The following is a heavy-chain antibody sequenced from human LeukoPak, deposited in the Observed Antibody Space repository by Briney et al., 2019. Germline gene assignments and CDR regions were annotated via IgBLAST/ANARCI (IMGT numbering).Heavy chain of an antibody. D-gene: IGHD6-6*01. V-gene: IGHV3-9*01. Sequence: QPGGSLRLSCAASGFTFDDYAMHWVRQAPGKGLEWVSGISWNSGSIGYADSVKGRFTISRDNSKNTLYLQMNSLRAEDTAVYHCARDEYRSSYYLDYWGQGTLVTVSS. CDR1: GFTFDDYA. CDR2: ISWNSGSI. CDR3: ARDEYRSSYYLDY. J-gene: IGHJ4*02.